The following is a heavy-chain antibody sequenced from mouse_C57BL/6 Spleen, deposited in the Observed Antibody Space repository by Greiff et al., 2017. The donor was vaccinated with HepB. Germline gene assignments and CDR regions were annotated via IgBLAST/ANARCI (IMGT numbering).Heavy chain of an antibody. V-gene: IGHV1-19*01. CDR1: GYTFTDYY. D-gene: IGHD1-1*01. Sequence: VQLKQSGPVLVKPGASVKMSCKASGYTFTDYYMNWVKQSHGKSLEWIGVINPYNGGTSYNQKFKGKATLTVDKSSSTAYMELNSLTSEDSAVYYCAREGALLLRGSWFAYWGQGTLVTVSA. J-gene: IGHJ3*01. CDR2: INPYNGGT. CDR3: AREGALLLRGSWFAY.